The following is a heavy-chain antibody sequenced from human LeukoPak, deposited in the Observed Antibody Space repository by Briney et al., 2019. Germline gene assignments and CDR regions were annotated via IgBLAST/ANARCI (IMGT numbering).Heavy chain of an antibody. V-gene: IGHV4-59*11. CDR1: GGSISPHY. CDR2: VYYNGLT. CDR3: TREVSTVTFDY. D-gene: IGHD4-17*01. J-gene: IGHJ4*02. Sequence: SETLSLTCTVSGGSISPHYWTWIRQTPGKGLEWIGYVYYNGLTSYNASLRSRLILSVDTARNQVSLKLTSVTVADTAVYYCTREVSTVTFDYGGQGTLVTVSS.